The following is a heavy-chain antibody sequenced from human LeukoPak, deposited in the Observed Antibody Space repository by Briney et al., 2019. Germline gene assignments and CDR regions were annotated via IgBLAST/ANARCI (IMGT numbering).Heavy chain of an antibody. J-gene: IGHJ4*02. CDR2: IYYSGST. V-gene: IGHV4-39*01. D-gene: IGHD6-6*01. CDR3: ARSRRSGGSSRDIDY. CDR1: GGSISSSSYY. Sequence: SETLSLTCTVSGGSISSSSYYWGWIRQPPGKGLEWIGSIYYSGSTYHNPSLKSRVTISVDTSKNQFSLKLSSVTAADTAVYYCARSRRSGGSSRDIDYWGQGTLVTVSS.